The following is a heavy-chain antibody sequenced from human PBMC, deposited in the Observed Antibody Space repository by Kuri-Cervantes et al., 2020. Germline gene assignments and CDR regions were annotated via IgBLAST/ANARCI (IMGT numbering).Heavy chain of an antibody. CDR2: ISSSGSTI. CDR1: GFTFSDYY. Sequence: LSLTCAASGFTFSDYYMSWIRQAPGKGLEWVSYISSSGSTIYYADSVKGRFTISRDNAKNSLYLQMNSLRAEDTAVYYCARVGGYYDILTGYYWDYYYMDVRGKGTTVTVSS. J-gene: IGHJ6*03. V-gene: IGHV3-11*04. D-gene: IGHD3-9*01. CDR3: ARVGGYYDILTGYYWDYYYMDV.